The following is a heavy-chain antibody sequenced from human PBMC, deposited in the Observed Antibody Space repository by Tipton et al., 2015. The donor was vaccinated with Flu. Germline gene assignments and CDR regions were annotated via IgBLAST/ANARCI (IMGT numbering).Heavy chain of an antibody. CDR2: ISPDGRTT. CDR3: ARDGLPGARDY. CDR1: GFTSSTFW. J-gene: IGHJ4*02. V-gene: IGHV3-74*01. Sequence: SLRLSCAASGFTSSTFWMHWFRQPPGKGLVWVSRISPDGRTTTYTDSVRGRFTISRDNAKNSLYLQMESLRVDDTAVYYCARDGLPGARDYWGQGTLVTVSS. D-gene: IGHD2-21*01.